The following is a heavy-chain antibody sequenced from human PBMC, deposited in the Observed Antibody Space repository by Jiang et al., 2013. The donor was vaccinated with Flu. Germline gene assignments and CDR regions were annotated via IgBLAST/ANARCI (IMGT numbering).Heavy chain of an antibody. CDR1: GYTFINYG. CDR3: ARNILAYCGGDCYSGQPEIDY. V-gene: IGHV1-18*01. Sequence: SGYTFINYGITWVRQAPGQGLEWMGWISAYSNNTFYAQKLQGRVAMTADTSTSTAYLDLRNLRPGDTAVYYCARNILAYCGGDCYSGQPEIDYWGQGTLVTVSS. J-gene: IGHJ4*02. D-gene: IGHD2-21*02. CDR2: ISAYSNNT.